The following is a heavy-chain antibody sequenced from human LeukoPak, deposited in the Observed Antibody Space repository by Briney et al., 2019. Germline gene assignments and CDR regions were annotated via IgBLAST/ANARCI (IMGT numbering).Heavy chain of an antibody. CDR1: GGSISSGGYY. CDR2: IYYSGST. D-gene: IGHD3-16*01. Sequence: PSETLSLTCTVSGGSISSGGYYWSWIRQHPGKGLEWLGYIYYSGSTYYNPSLKSRVTISVDTSKNQFSLKLSSVTAADTAVYYCARELPAARLGGPGFDPWGQGTLVTVSS. V-gene: IGHV4-31*03. CDR3: ARELPAARLGGPGFDP. J-gene: IGHJ5*02.